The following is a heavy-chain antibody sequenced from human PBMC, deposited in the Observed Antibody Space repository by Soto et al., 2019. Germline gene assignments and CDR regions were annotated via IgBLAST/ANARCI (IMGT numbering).Heavy chain of an antibody. Sequence: EVQLLESGGGLVQPGGSLKLSCAVSEFFFYNYGMTWVRQAPRQGVEWVSTITDTGTIYTADSVKGRFLISRDRATNTLSLQMDNLRADDMAVYYCETGAPPRTLYGNHWYAFDYWGQGTLVTVSS. V-gene: IGHV3-23*01. D-gene: IGHD2-2*01. CDR3: ETGAPPRTLYGNHWYAFDY. CDR1: EFFFYNYG. J-gene: IGHJ4*02. CDR2: ITDTGTI.